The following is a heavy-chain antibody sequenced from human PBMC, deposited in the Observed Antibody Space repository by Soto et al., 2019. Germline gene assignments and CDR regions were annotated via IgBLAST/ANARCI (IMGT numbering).Heavy chain of an antibody. CDR2: MNPNSGNT. CDR3: ARGERGYSRYDRADCYYYNYRDF. CDR1: GYTFTSYY. V-gene: IGHV1-8*01. D-gene: IGHD5-12*01. Sequence: ASVKVSCKASGYTFTSYYINWVRQATGQGLEWMGWMNPNSGNTGYAQKFPGRVTMTRNTSISTAHTELSSLRSEDRAGYYCARGERGYSRYDRADCYYYNYRDFLGKGTTGTVSS. J-gene: IGHJ6*03.